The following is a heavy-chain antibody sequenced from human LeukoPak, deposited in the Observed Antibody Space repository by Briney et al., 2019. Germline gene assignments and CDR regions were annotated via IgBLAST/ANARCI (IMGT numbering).Heavy chain of an antibody. CDR2: INHSGST. V-gene: IGHV4-34*01. Sequence: SETLSLTCAVYGGSFSGYYWSWIRQPPGKGLEWIGEINHSGSTNYNPSLKSRVTISVDTSKNQFSLKLSSVTAADTAVYYCARLSIAAAGTFDYWGQGTLVTVSS. J-gene: IGHJ4*02. D-gene: IGHD6-13*01. CDR1: GGSFSGYY. CDR3: ARLSIAAAGTFDY.